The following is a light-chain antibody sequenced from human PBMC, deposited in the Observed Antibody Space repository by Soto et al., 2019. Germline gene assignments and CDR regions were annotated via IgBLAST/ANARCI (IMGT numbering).Light chain of an antibody. J-gene: IGKJ4*01. V-gene: IGKV3-11*01. CDR3: QQRSGWPLT. CDR2: DAS. Sequence: EIVLTQSPATLSLSPGERATLSCRASQRITTYLAWYQQKPGQAPRLLIYDASNRSTGIPARFSGSGSGTDSTLTISSLEPEDFAFYYCQQRSGWPLTFGGGTKVEIK. CDR1: QRITTY.